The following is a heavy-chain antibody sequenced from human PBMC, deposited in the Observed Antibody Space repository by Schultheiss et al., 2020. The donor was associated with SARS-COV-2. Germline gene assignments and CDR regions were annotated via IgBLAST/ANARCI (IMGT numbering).Heavy chain of an antibody. CDR2: IIPILGIA. CDR3: ARGVGATNWFDP. Sequence: SVKVSCKASGGTFSSYTISWVRQAPGQGLEWMGRIIPILGIANYAQKFQGRVTITADESTSTAYMELSSLRSDDTAVYYCARGVGATNWFDPWGQGTLVTVSS. V-gene: IGHV1-69*02. CDR1: GGTFSSYT. J-gene: IGHJ5*02. D-gene: IGHD1-26*01.